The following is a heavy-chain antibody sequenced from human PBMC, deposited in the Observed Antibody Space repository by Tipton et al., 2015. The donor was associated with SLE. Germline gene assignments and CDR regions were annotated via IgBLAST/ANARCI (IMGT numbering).Heavy chain of an antibody. Sequence: QLVQSGPEVKKPGESLKISCQVSGYKFTSNWIGWVRQLPGKGLEWMGIIYPGDSDTRYSPSFQGQVTMSVDKSIDTAYLQWNSLKASDTAMYYCARHETLTTPFDYWGQGTLVTVSS. CDR3: ARHETLTTPFDY. D-gene: IGHD4-11*01. CDR2: IYPGDSDT. CDR1: GYKFTSNW. J-gene: IGHJ4*02. V-gene: IGHV5-51*01.